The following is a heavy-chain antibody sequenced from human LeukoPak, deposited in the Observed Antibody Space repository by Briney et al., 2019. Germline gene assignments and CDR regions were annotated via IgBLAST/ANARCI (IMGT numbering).Heavy chain of an antibody. CDR1: GFTFSRNS. Sequence: GRSLRLSCAVSGFTFSRNSMHWVRQAPGRGLEWVADISYDGNNKHYADSAKGRFTISRDNSKNTLYLQMNSLRPEDTAVYFCAREALTGSWHWFDPWGQGTLVTVSS. J-gene: IGHJ5*02. CDR3: AREALTGSWHWFDP. D-gene: IGHD2-15*01. CDR2: ISYDGNNK. V-gene: IGHV3-30-3*01.